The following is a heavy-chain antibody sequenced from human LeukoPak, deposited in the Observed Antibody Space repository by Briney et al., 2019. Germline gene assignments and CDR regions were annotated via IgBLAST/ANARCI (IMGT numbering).Heavy chain of an antibody. D-gene: IGHD2-2*01. CDR1: GFTFSSYW. V-gene: IGHV3-30-3*01. Sequence: GGSLRLSCAASGFTFSSYWMSWVRQAPGKGLEWVAVISYDGSNKYYADSVKGRFTISRDNSKNTLYLQMNSLRAEDTAVYYCARDRGAAIGFDPWGQGTLVTVSS. CDR3: ARDRGAAIGFDP. CDR2: ISYDGSNK. J-gene: IGHJ5*02.